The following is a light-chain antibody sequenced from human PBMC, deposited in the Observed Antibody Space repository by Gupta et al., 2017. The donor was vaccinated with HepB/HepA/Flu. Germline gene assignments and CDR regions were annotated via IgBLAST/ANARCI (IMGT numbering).Light chain of an antibody. J-gene: IGLJ3*02. CDR1: KIGSNS. Sequence: SYALTQPPSVSVAPGKTARFTCGGEKIGSNSVHWYQQRPGQAPVLVVYDDRDRPSGIPERFSGSKSGNTATITISRVEVGDEADYYCQVWDSSSDHWVFGGGTKLTVL. CDR2: DDR. V-gene: IGLV3-21*03. CDR3: QVWDSSSDHWV.